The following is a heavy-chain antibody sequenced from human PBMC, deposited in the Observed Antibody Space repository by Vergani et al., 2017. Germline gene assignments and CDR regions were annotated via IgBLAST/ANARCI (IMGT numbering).Heavy chain of an antibody. CDR1: GGSISGVSYY. Sequence: QVQLQESGPGLVKPSQSLSLTCTVSGGSISGVSYYLSWVRQPAGKGLEWIGRIYYSGRTDYNPSLESRVTMSIDTSKNQFSLKLTSVTAADTAVYYCATGAGPFDIWGQGTLVTVSS. CDR2: IYYSGRT. J-gene: IGHJ4*02. D-gene: IGHD7-27*01. CDR3: ATGAGPFDI. V-gene: IGHV4-61*02.